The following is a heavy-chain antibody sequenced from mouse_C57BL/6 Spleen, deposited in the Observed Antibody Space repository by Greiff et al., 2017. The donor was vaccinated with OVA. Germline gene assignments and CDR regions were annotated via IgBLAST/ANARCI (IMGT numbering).Heavy chain of an antibody. CDR3: ARSRIYYYGSSLFDY. CDR2: INPSSGYT. J-gene: IGHJ2*01. CDR1: GYTFTSYT. V-gene: IGHV1-4*01. Sequence: VKLVESGAELARPGASVKMSCKASGYTFTSYTMHWVKQRPGQGLEWIGYINPSSGYTKYNQKFKDKATLTADKSSSTAYMQLSSLTSEDSAVYYCARSRIYYYGSSLFDYWGQGTTLTVSS. D-gene: IGHD1-1*01.